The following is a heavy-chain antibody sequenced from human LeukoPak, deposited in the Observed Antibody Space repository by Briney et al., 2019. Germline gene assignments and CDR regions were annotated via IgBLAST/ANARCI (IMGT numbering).Heavy chain of an antibody. V-gene: IGHV3-30*03. J-gene: IGHJ5*02. D-gene: IGHD6-19*01. Sequence: GGSLRLSCAASGFTFSSYGMHWVRQAPGKGLEWVAVTSYDESDKYYADSVKGRFTISRDNSRNTLYLQMSSLRAEDTAVYYCARSGWSYNWFDPWGQGTLVTASS. CDR2: TSYDESDK. CDR1: GFTFSSYG. CDR3: ARSGWSYNWFDP.